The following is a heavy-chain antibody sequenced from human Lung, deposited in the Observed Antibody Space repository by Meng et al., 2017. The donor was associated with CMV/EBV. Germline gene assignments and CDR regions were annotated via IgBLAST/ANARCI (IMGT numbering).Heavy chain of an antibody. Sequence: QVQLACAGPGRVRPSGPWSLTCAGPGGSISSSNWWSWVRQPPGKGLEWIGEIYHSGSTNYNPSLKSRVTISVDKSKNQFSLKLSSVTAADTAVYYCASFPPPGKQWLVTDYWGQGTLVTVSS. J-gene: IGHJ4*02. CDR1: GGSISSSNW. CDR2: IYHSGST. D-gene: IGHD6-19*01. V-gene: IGHV4-4*02. CDR3: ASFPPPGKQWLVTDY.